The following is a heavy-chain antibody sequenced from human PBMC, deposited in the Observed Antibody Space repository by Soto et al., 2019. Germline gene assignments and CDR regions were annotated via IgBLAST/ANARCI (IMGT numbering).Heavy chain of an antibody. J-gene: IGHJ4*02. CDR2: IIPILGTA. D-gene: IGHD3-10*01. V-gene: IGHV1-69*01. CDR3: ARDLGRFGERWGFDY. Sequence: QVQLVQSGAEVKKPGSSVKVPCKASGGTFSSYAISWVRQAPGQGLEWMGGIIPILGTANYAQKFQGRVTITADESTSTAYMELSSLRSEDTAVYYCARDLGRFGERWGFDYWGQGTLVTVSS. CDR1: GGTFSSYA.